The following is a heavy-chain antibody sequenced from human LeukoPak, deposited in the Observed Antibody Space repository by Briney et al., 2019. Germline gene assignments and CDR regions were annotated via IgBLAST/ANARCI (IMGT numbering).Heavy chain of an antibody. J-gene: IGHJ6*03. Sequence: QPGGSLRLSCAASGFTFSSYAMSWVRQAPGKGLEWVANIKQDGSEKYYVDSVKGRFTISRDNAKNSLYLQMNSLRAEDTAVYYCARGPSYYDFWSGYYYYYYYMDVWGKGTTVTVSS. CDR3: ARGPSYYDFWSGYYYYYYYMDV. V-gene: IGHV3-7*01. CDR1: GFTFSSYA. D-gene: IGHD3-3*01. CDR2: IKQDGSEK.